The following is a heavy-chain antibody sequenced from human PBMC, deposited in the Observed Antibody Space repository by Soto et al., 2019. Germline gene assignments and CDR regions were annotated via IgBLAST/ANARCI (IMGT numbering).Heavy chain of an antibody. J-gene: IGHJ5*01. V-gene: IGHV3-74*01. CDR3: ARDIPNNWFDS. D-gene: IGHD2-21*01. CDR2: VDNGGSFT. Sequence: PGGSLRLSCVASGSTFSNYWMHWVRRAPGKGLVWVSRVDNGGSFTVYADSVKGRFTISRDNAKNTVYLQMNSLRAEDTAVYYCARDIPNNWFDSWGQGTLVTVSS. CDR1: GSTFSNYW.